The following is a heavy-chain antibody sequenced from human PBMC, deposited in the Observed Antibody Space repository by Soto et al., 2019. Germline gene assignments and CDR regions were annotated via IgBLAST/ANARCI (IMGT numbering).Heavy chain of an antibody. CDR2: IWGDGSDK. J-gene: IGHJ4*02. CDR3: ARSGDCTGTSCNLRGPFDC. V-gene: IGHV3-33*01. D-gene: IGHD2-8*02. CDR1: GFTFSLYA. Sequence: QVQLVESGGGVVQPGRSLRLSCAASGFTFSLYAIHWVRQAPGKGLEWVAAIWGDGSDKKYADSVKGRFTVSRDNSKNTLYLQMNSLRDEDTAVYFCARSGDCTGTSCNLRGPFDCWGPGTLVTVSS.